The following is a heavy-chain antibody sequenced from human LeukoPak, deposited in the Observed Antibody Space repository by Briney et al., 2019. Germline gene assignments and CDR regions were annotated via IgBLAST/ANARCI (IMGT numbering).Heavy chain of an antibody. CDR1: GFTFSSYA. V-gene: IGHV3-30*04. J-gene: IGHJ6*02. CDR2: ISYDGSNK. D-gene: IGHD3-10*01. Sequence: GGSLRLSCAASGFTFSSYAMHWVRRAPGKGLEWVAVISYDGSNKYYADSVKGRFTISRDNSKNTLYLQMNSLRAEDTAVYYCARDPRGYYYGMDVWGQGTTVTVSS. CDR3: ARDPRGYYYGMDV.